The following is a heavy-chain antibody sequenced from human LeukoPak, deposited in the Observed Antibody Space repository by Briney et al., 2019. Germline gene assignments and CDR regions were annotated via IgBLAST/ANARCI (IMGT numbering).Heavy chain of an antibody. J-gene: IGHJ4*02. Sequence: ASVKVSCKASGYTXTSYYIDWVRQAPGQGLEWMGVINPSGGSTRYAQKFQARVTMTGDPSTRTVYMELSSLTSDDTAVYYCARGTTDDYWGQGTPVTVSS. D-gene: IGHD1-1*01. CDR3: ARGTTDDY. CDR2: INPSGGST. CDR1: GYTXTSYY. V-gene: IGHV1-46*01.